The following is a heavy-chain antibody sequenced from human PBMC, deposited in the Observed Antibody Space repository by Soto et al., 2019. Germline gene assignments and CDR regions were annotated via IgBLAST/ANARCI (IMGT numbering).Heavy chain of an antibody. J-gene: IGHJ6*03. CDR3: AKDAAGVTGYMDV. V-gene: IGHV3-9*01. CDR2: ISWNSGSI. CDR1: GFTFDDYA. D-gene: IGHD6-13*01. Sequence: EVQLVESGGGLVQPGRSLRLSCAASGFTFDDYAMHWVRQAPGKGLEWVSGISWNSGSIGYADSVKGRFTISRDNAKNSLYLQMNSLRAEDTALYYCAKDAAGVTGYMDVWGKGTTVTVSS.